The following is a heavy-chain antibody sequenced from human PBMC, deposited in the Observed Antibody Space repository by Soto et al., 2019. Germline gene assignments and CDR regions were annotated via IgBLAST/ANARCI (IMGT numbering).Heavy chain of an antibody. V-gene: IGHV4-34*01. J-gene: IGHJ4*02. CDR2: INHSGST. Sequence: SETLSLTCAVYGGSFSGYYWTWIRQPPGTGLEWIGEINHSGSTNYNPSLTSRVTISVDTSKNQFSLKLTSVTAADTAVYYCAGDKNTGLFDYWGQGTLVTVSS. D-gene: IGHD2-8*02. CDR1: GGSFSGYY. CDR3: AGDKNTGLFDY.